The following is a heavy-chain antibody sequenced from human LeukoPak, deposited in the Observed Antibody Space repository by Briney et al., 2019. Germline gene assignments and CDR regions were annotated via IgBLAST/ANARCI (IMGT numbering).Heavy chain of an antibody. V-gene: IGHV3-7*04. CDR2: IKQDGGEK. J-gene: IGHJ3*02. CDR3: AREGLTTEKGAFDI. D-gene: IGHD1-1*01. CDR1: GFTFTTYW. Sequence: GGSLRLSCAASGFTFTTYWMSWVRQAPGKGLEWVANIKQDGGEKYYVDSVKGRFTISRDNAKNSLYLQMNSLRAEDTAVYYCAREGLTTEKGAFDIWGQGTMVTVSS.